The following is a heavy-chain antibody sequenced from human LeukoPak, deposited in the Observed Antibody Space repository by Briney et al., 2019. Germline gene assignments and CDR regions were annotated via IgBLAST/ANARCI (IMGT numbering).Heavy chain of an antibody. CDR1: GGSISSYY. J-gene: IGHJ6*03. D-gene: IGHD3-10*01. CDR2: IYYSGST. Sequence: PPETLSLTCTVSGGSISSYYWSWIRQPPGKGLEWTGYIYYSGSTNYNPSLKSRVTISVDTSKNQFSLKPSSVTAADTAVYYCARGSDYYGSGSYSLLLHGYYYYMDVWGKGTTVTISS. V-gene: IGHV4-59*01. CDR3: ARGSDYYGSGSYSLLLHGYYYYMDV.